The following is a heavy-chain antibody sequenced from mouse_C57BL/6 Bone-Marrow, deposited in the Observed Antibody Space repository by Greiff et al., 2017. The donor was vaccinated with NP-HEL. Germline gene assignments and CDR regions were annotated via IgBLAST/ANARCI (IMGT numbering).Heavy chain of an antibody. Sequence: EVKLVESGGGLVKPGGSLKLSCAASGFTFSDYGMHWVRQAPEKGLEWVAYISSGSSTIYYADTVKGRFTISRDNAKNTLFLQMTSLRSEDTAMYYCAREYHWYFDVWGTGTTVTVSS. CDR1: GFTFSDYG. J-gene: IGHJ1*03. CDR3: AREYHWYFDV. D-gene: IGHD5-1*01. CDR2: ISSGSSTI. V-gene: IGHV5-17*01.